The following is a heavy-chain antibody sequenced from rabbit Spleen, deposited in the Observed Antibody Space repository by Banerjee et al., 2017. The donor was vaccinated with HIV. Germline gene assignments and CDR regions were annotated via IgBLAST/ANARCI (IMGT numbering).Heavy chain of an antibody. Sequence: ESGGGLVKPGGSLTLSCKAFGFTISGYWMNWVRQAPGKGLEWIGYIDPIFGTTQYATWVNGRFTISSDNAQNTVDLQLNSLTAADTATYFCARDRGSGWDDAFDPWGPGTLVT. D-gene: IGHD4-1*01. V-gene: IGHV1S7*01. CDR3: ARDRGSGWDDAFDP. J-gene: IGHJ2*01. CDR2: IDPIFGTT. CDR1: GFTISGYW.